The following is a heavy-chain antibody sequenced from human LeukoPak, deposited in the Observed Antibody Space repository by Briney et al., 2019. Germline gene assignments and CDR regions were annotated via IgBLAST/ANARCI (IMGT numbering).Heavy chain of an antibody. Sequence: GGSLRLSCAASGFTFSSDSMNWVRQAPGKGLEWVSSISSSSSYIYYADSVKGRFTISRDNAKNSLYLQMNSLRAEDTAVYYCARGGGDCSGGSCYSPYNWFDPWGQGTLVTVSS. CDR3: ARGGGDCSGGSCYSPYNWFDP. J-gene: IGHJ5*02. CDR2: ISSSSSYI. CDR1: GFTFSSDS. V-gene: IGHV3-21*01. D-gene: IGHD2-15*01.